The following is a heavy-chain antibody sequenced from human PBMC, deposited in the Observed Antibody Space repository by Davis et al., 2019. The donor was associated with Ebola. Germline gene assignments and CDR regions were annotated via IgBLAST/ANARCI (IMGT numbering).Heavy chain of an antibody. Sequence: LSLTCAASGFTFSSYTMNWVRQVPGKGLEWVSAISGSGGSTYYTDSVKGRFTISRDNSKNTVYLQMNSLTTEDTAIYYCAGLDWNHWGPGALITVSS. J-gene: IGHJ5*02. V-gene: IGHV3-23*01. CDR3: AGLDWNH. CDR2: ISGSGGST. CDR1: GFTFSSYT. D-gene: IGHD3/OR15-3a*01.